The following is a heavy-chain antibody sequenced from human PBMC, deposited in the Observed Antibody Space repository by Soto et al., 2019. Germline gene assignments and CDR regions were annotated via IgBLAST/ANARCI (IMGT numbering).Heavy chain of an antibody. Sequence: QVQLQESGPGLVKPSQTLSLTCTVSGGSISSGGYYWSWIRQHPGKGLEWIGYIYYSGSTSYNPSLKSRVTISVDTSKNQFSLKLSSVTAADTAVYYWARAHRIAAAGNGNWFDPWGQGTLVTVSS. D-gene: IGHD6-13*01. V-gene: IGHV4-31*03. CDR3: ARAHRIAAAGNGNWFDP. CDR1: GGSISSGGYY. CDR2: IYYSGST. J-gene: IGHJ5*02.